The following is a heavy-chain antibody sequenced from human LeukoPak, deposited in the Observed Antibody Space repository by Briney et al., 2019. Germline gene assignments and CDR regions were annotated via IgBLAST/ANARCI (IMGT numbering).Heavy chain of an antibody. CDR3: WVYYFDASAYYALDY. Sequence: PGGSVRLSCAASGFTFSRYWMHWVRHVPGKGLYWVSRINPDGSSTNYADSVQGRFTISRDNAKNTLYLQMSSLRADDTAIYYCWVYYFDASAYYALDYWGQGTLATVSS. J-gene: IGHJ4*02. V-gene: IGHV3-74*01. CDR2: INPDGSST. D-gene: IGHD3-22*01. CDR1: GFTFSRYW.